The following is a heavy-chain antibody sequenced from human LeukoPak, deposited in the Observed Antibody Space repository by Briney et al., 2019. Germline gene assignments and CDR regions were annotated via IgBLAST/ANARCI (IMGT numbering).Heavy chain of an antibody. J-gene: IGHJ4*02. CDR2: ISWNSGSI. CDR1: GFIFNNYA. Sequence: GGSLRLSCAGSGFIFNNYAMHWVRQPPGKGLEWVSGISWNSGSIDYADSVKGRFTISRDNAKNSLYLQMNSLRAEDTAVYYCARELTRYSGSYYEGWGQGTLVTVSS. D-gene: IGHD1-26*01. CDR3: ARELTRYSGSYYEG. V-gene: IGHV3-9*01.